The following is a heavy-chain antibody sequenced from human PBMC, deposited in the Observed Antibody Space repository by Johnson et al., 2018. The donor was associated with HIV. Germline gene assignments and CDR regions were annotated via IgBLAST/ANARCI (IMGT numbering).Heavy chain of an antibody. V-gene: IGHV3-66*01. CDR2: IYSGGST. CDR3: ARETGDPVVPAARDAFDI. Sequence: VQLVESGGGLVQPGGSLRLSCAASGFTFSSYDMHWVRQATGKGLEWVSAIYSGGSTYYADSVKGRFTISRDNSKNTLYLQMNSLRAVDTAVYYCARETGDPVVPAARDAFDIWGQGTVVTVSS. D-gene: IGHD2-2*01. CDR1: GFTFSSYD. J-gene: IGHJ3*02.